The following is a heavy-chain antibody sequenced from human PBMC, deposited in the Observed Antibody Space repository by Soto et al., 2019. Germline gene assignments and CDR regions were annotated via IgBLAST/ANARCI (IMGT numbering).Heavy chain of an antibody. CDR1: GFSLTASGDG. V-gene: IGHV2-5*01. J-gene: IGHJ4*02. D-gene: IGHD2-2*01. CDR2: VYWNDDW. Sequence: QITLKESGPTLVKPTQTLTLTCTFSGFSLTASGDGVGWIRQPPGKALEWLALVYWNDDWRHSPSLQSRLTITKDPSRNQVVLTMTNMDAEDTATYYCAHGYCTTSSCYGFDYWGQGTLVTVSS. CDR3: AHGYCTTSSCYGFDY.